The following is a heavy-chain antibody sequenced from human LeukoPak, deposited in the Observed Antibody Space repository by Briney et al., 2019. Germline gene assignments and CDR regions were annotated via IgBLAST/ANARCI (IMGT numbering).Heavy chain of an antibody. D-gene: IGHD3-22*01. CDR3: ARGQRLRRYCYDSSGAPLGMDV. J-gene: IGHJ6*02. CDR1: GGSFSGYY. V-gene: IGHV4-34*01. CDR2: INHSGST. Sequence: SETLSLTCAVYGGSFSGYYWSWIRQPPGKGLEWIGEINHSGSTNYNPSLKSRVTISVDTSKNQFSLKLSSVTAADTAVYYCARGQRLRRYCYDSSGAPLGMDVWGQGTTVTVSS.